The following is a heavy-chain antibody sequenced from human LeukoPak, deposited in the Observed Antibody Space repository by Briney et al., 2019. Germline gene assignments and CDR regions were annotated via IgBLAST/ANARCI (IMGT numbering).Heavy chain of an antibody. CDR1: GFTFSSYA. CDR3: AREVAYDFWSGRTPTRFDP. Sequence: AGGSLRLSCAASGFTFSSYAMHWVRQAPGKGLEWVAVISYDGSNKYYADSVKGRFTISRDNSKSTLYLQMNSLRAEDTAVYYCAREVAYDFWSGRTPTRFDPWGQGTLVTVSS. D-gene: IGHD3-3*01. J-gene: IGHJ5*02. CDR2: ISYDGSNK. V-gene: IGHV3-30*01.